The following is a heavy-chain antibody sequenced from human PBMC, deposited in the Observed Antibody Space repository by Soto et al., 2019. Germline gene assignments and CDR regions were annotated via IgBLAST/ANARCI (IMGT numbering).Heavy chain of an antibody. V-gene: IGHV3-23*01. CDR3: AKLTRDSSSSWLFDY. CDR1: GFTFSSYA. J-gene: IGHJ4*02. Sequence: EVQLLESGGGLVQPGGSLRLSCAASGFTFSSYAMSWVRQAPGKGLEGVSAISGSGGDTYYADSVKGRFTISRDNSKNTLYLQMNSLRAEDTAVYYCAKLTRDSSSSWLFDYWGQGTLVTVSS. CDR2: ISGSGGDT. D-gene: IGHD6-6*01.